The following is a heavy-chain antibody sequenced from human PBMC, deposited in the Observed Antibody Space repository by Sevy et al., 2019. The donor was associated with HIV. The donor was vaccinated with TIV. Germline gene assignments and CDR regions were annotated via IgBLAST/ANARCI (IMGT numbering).Heavy chain of an antibody. D-gene: IGHD6-13*01. V-gene: IGHV3-23*01. Sequence: GGSLRLSCAASGFTFSSYAMSWVRQAPGKGLEWVSAISGSGGSTYYADSVKGRFTISRDNSKNTLYLQMNSLRAEDTAVYYGAKDLTYSSSWYGYFDYWGQGALVTVSS. CDR2: ISGSGGST. CDR1: GFTFSSYA. CDR3: AKDLTYSSSWYGYFDY. J-gene: IGHJ4*02.